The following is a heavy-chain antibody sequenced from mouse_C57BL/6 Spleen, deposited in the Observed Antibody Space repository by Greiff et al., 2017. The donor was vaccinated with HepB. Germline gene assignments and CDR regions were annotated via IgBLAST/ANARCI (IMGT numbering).Heavy chain of an antibody. Sequence: VQLKESGGDLVKPGGSLKLSCAASGFTFSSYGMSWVRQTPDKRLEWVATISSGGSYTYYPDSVKGRFTISRDNAKNTLYLQMSSLKSEDTAMYYCAREGYSNYFFDYWGQGTTLTVSS. D-gene: IGHD2-5*01. CDR2: ISSGGSYT. V-gene: IGHV5-6*01. CDR1: GFTFSSYG. CDR3: AREGYSNYFFDY. J-gene: IGHJ2*01.